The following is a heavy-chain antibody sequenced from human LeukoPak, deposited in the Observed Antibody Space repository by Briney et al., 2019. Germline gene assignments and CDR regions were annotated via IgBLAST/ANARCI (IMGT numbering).Heavy chain of an antibody. Sequence: SETLSLTCAVSGYSVISGYCWGWIRQPPGKGLEWIGSVYYSESTFYNPSFKSRVTILVDTSKHQFSLKLSSVTAADTAVYYCARVGAARPSYYFDYWGQGTLATVSS. CDR3: ARVGAARPSYYFDY. CDR1: GYSVISGYC. CDR2: VYYSEST. D-gene: IGHD6-6*01. V-gene: IGHV4-38-2*01. J-gene: IGHJ4*02.